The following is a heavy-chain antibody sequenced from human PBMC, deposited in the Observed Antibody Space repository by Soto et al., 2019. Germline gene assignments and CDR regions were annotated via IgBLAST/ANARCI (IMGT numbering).Heavy chain of an antibody. Sequence: DVKLAESGGGLAQPGGSLRLSCAASGFTLSGYAMDWVRQAPGKGLEYVTGISSNGVGTYYANSVQGRFTISRDNSKNTVYLQMGSLRPEDMAVYYCARRARPDFYYMDVWGKGTTVTVSS. CDR2: ISSNGVGT. J-gene: IGHJ6*03. V-gene: IGHV3-64*01. CDR3: ARRARPDFYYMDV. CDR1: GFTLSGYA. D-gene: IGHD6-6*01.